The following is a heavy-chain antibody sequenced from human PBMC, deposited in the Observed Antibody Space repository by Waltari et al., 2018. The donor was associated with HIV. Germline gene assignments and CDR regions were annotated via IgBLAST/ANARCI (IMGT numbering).Heavy chain of an antibody. CDR3: AREGVFAAFDI. D-gene: IGHD2-8*01. J-gene: IGHJ3*02. CDR1: GGSISSYY. V-gene: IGHV4-59*08. CDR2: IYYSGST. Sequence: QVQLQESGPGLVKPSETLSLTCTVSGGSISSYYWSWIRQPPGKGLEWIGYIYYSGSTNYNPSLKSRVTISVDTSKNQFSLKLSSVTAADTAVYYCAREGVFAAFDIWGQGTMVTVSS.